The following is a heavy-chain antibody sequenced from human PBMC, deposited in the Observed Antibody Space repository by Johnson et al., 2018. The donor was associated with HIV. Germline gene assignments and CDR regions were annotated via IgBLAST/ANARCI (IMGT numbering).Heavy chain of an antibody. CDR1: GFTFSSYW. CDR2: IYSGGST. D-gene: IGHD6-6*01. J-gene: IGHJ3*02. V-gene: IGHV3-66*01. Sequence: VQLVESGGGLVQPGGSLRLSCAASGFTFSSYWMHWVRQAPGKGLEWVSVIYSGGSTYYADSVKGRFTISRDNSKNTLYLQMNSLRAEDTAVYYCASSIPPYSSSSVAFDIWGQGTMVTVSS. CDR3: ASSIPPYSSSSVAFDI.